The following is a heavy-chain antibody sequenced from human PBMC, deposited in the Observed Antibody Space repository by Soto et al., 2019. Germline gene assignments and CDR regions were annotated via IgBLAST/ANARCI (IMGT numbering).Heavy chain of an antibody. J-gene: IGHJ4*02. V-gene: IGHV1-69*01. CDR1: GGIFSTYA. Sequence: QVQLVQSGAEVKKPGSSVKVSCKASGGIFSTYAISWLRQAPGQGLERMGGIIPLFGTPNYAQRFQGCVTITADESTSTAYMELSRLRSEDTAVYYCARDRDDYGSGNYYNRIDFWGQGTLVTVSS. D-gene: IGHD3-10*01. CDR2: IIPLFGTP. CDR3: ARDRDDYGSGNYYNRIDF.